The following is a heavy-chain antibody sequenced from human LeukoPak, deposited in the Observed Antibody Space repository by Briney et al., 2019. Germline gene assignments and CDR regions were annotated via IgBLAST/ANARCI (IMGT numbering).Heavy chain of an antibody. Sequence: PSETLSLTCTVSGGSISSSNYYWGWVRQPPGKGLEWIGTIYYTGSTYYNPSLKTRVTISVDTSKNQFSLKLTSVTAADTAVYYCARSDSSSALVLGSYYGMDVWGQGTTVTVSS. J-gene: IGHJ6*02. CDR3: ARSDSSSALVLGSYYGMDV. V-gene: IGHV4-39*01. D-gene: IGHD6-6*01. CDR2: IYYTGST. CDR1: GGSISSSNYY.